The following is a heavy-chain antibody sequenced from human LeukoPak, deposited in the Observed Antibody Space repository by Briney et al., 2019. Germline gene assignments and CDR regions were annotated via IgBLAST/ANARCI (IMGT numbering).Heavy chain of an antibody. CDR2: ISSSCSTI. J-gene: IGHJ6*04. CDR1: GFTFSSYE. D-gene: IGHD3-10*02. Sequence: GGSLRLSCAASGFTFSSYEMNWVRQAPGKGLEGVSYISSSCSTIYYADSVKGRFTISRDNAQNSLSLQMNRLRAEDTAVYYCAELGITMIGGVWGKGTTVTISS. CDR3: AELGITMIGGV. V-gene: IGHV3-48*03.